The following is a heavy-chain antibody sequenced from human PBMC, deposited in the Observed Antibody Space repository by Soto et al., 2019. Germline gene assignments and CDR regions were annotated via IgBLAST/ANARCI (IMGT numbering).Heavy chain of an antibody. CDR2: ISGSGDST. D-gene: IGHD3-10*01. CDR1: GFTFSVYA. Sequence: EVRLLESGGGLVQPGGSLRLSCAASGFTFSVYAMSWVRQAPGKGLEWVSGISGSGDSTHYADSVKDRFTVSRDNSQSMLYLQTNSLRAEDTAIYYCAKALYGGFTYWGQGTLVTVSS. V-gene: IGHV3-23*01. CDR3: AKALYGGFTY. J-gene: IGHJ4*02.